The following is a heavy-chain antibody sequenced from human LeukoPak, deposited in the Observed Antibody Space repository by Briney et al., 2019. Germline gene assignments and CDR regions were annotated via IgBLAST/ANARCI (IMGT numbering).Heavy chain of an antibody. CDR2: ISNSADST. CDR1: GFTFSNYA. J-gene: IGHJ4*02. Sequence: PGGSLRLSCAASGFTFSNYAMSWVRQAPGKGREWVSGISNSADSTYYADSVKGRFTISRDNSQNTLYLQMSSLRAEDTAVYYCAKDRDFWSGYYDFDYWGQGTLVTVSS. CDR3: AKDRDFWSGYYDFDY. D-gene: IGHD3-3*01. V-gene: IGHV3-23*01.